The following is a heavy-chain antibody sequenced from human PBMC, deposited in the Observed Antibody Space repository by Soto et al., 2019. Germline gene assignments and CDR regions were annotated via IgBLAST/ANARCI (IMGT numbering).Heavy chain of an antibody. CDR2: IIPIFPTA. J-gene: IGHJ6*01. D-gene: IGHD3-3*01. CDR1: GGTFSSYS. V-gene: IGHV1-69*14. Sequence: QVQLVQSGAELKKPGSSVRVSCQASGGTFSSYSVNWVRQAPGQGLEWMGGIIPIFPTADHAQRFQGRVTITADKSTNTAYMELSSLRSDETAVYYWAIRTSVFGVVAMGGLDVWGQGTTVTVSS. CDR3: AIRTSVFGVVAMGGLDV.